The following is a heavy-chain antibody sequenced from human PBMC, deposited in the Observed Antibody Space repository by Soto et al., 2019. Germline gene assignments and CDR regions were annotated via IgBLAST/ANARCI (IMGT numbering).Heavy chain of an antibody. V-gene: IGHV4-30-4*02. CDR3: ARDRPLTRDYGMDV. J-gene: IGHJ6*02. CDR2: IYYSGST. CDR1: GGSISSGDYY. Sequence: SETLSLTCTVSGGSISSGDYYWSWIRQPPGKGLEWIGYIYYSGSTYYNPSLKSRVTMTRDTSISTAYMELSRLRSDDTAVYYCARDRPLTRDYGMDVWGQGTTVTVSS. D-gene: IGHD3-10*01.